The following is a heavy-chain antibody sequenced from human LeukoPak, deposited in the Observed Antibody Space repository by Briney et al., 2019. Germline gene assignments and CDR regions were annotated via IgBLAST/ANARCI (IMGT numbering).Heavy chain of an antibody. CDR1: GFTFSSYG. J-gene: IGHJ4*02. CDR3: AKDHSVDYDSSGSDYYFDY. Sequence: PGRSLRLSCAASGFTFSSYGMHWVRQAPGKGLEWVAVIWYDGSNKYYADSVKSRFTISRDNSKNTLYLQMNSLRAEDTAVYYCAKDHSVDYDSSGSDYYFDYWGQGTLVTVSS. D-gene: IGHD3-22*01. V-gene: IGHV3-33*06. CDR2: IWYDGSNK.